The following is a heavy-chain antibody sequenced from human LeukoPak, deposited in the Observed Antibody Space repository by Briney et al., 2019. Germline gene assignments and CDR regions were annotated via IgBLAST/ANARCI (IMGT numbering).Heavy chain of an antibody. V-gene: IGHV4-39*01. J-gene: IGHJ4*02. CDR3: ARRDITVTTGGNFDY. CDR2: IYYSGST. Sequence: SETLSLTCTVSGGSISSSSYYWGWIRQPPGKGPEWIGSIYYSGSTYYNPSLKSRVTISVDTSKNQFSLKLSSVTAADTAVYYCARRDITVTTGGNFDYWGQGTLVTVSS. D-gene: IGHD4-17*01. CDR1: GGSISSSSYY.